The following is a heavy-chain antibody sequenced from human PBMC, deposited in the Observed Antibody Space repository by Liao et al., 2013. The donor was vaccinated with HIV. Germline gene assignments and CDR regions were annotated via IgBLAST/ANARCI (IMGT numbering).Heavy chain of an antibody. CDR1: GGSISSGSSY. J-gene: IGHJ4*02. CDR3: ARGIPVTTFDY. D-gene: IGHD4-17*01. CDR2: IYTSGRT. V-gene: IGHV4-61*02. Sequence: QVQLQESGPGLVKPSQTLSLTCTVSGGSISSGSSYWSWIRQPAGKGLEWIGRIYTSGRTNHNPSLKSRVTISVDTSKNQFSLKLSSVTAADTAVYYCARGIPVTTFDYWGQGTLVTVSS.